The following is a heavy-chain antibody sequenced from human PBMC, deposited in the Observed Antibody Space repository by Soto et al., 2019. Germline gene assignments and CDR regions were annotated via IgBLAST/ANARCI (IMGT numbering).Heavy chain of an antibody. D-gene: IGHD3-16*01. Sequence: SGTLSLTCTVSGGSISSSNYYWGWIRQPLGKGLEWIGSIYYSGSTSYNSSLKSRVTISGDTSKNQFSLRLSSVTAADTAVYYCARPTLGAFDIWGQGTMVTVSS. CDR2: IYYSGST. V-gene: IGHV4-39*01. J-gene: IGHJ3*02. CDR3: ARPTLGAFDI. CDR1: GGSISSSNYY.